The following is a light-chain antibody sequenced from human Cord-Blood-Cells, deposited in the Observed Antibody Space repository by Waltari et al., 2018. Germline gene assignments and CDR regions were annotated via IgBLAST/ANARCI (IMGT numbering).Light chain of an antibody. V-gene: IGLV3-19*01. CDR3: NSRDSSGNHNWV. CDR2: AKN. J-gene: IGLJ3*02. Sequence: SSELTQDPAVSVALGQTVRITCQGDSLRSYYASWYQQKPGQAPVLVIYAKNNRPSGIPDRFSGSSSGNTASLTITGAQAEDEADYYCNSRDSSGNHNWVFGGGTKLTVL. CDR1: SLRSYY.